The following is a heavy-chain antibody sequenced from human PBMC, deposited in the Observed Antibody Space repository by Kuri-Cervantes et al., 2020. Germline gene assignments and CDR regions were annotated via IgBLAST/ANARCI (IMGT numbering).Heavy chain of an antibody. CDR1: GYTFTGYY. CDR3: ARRRGYCSGGSCYPDAFDI. V-gene: IGHV1-2*04. CDR2: INPNSGGT. D-gene: IGHD2-15*01. Sequence: ASVKVSCKASGYTFTGYYMHWVRQAPGQGLEWMGWINPNSGGTNYAQKFQGWVTMTRDTSISTAYMELSRLRSDDTAVYYCARRRGYCSGGSCYPDAFDIWGQGTMVTVSS. J-gene: IGHJ3*02.